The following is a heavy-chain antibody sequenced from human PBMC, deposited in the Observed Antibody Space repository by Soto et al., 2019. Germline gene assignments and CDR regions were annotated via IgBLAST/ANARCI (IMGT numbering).Heavy chain of an antibody. J-gene: IGHJ6*02. CDR3: VKDIGAAAGTGGYYGMDV. V-gene: IGHV3-9*01. CDR2: ISWNGGSL. CDR1: GFTFHDYA. D-gene: IGHD6-13*01. Sequence: GGSLRLSCAASGFTFHDYAMHWVRRAPGKGLEWVSGISWNGGSLDYADSVKGRFTISRDNAKNSLYLQMHSLRAEDTALYYCVKDIGAAAGTGGYYGMDVWGQGTTVTVSS.